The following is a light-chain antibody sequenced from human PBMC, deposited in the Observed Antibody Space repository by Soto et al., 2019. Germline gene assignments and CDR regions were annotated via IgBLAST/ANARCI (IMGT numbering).Light chain of an antibody. CDR2: SNG. CDR1: SSNIGSNT. V-gene: IGLV1-44*01. Sequence: QSVLTQPPSASGTPGQRVTISCSGSSSNIGSNTVNWYQQLPGTAPKLLIYSNGQRPSGVPYRFSGSKSGTSASLAISGLQSEDEADYYCAAWDDSLNGHGVFGGGTKLTAL. CDR3: AAWDDSLNGHGV. J-gene: IGLJ3*02.